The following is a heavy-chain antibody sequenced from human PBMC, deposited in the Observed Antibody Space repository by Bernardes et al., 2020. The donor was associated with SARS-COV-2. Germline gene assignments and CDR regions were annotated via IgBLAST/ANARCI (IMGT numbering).Heavy chain of an antibody. J-gene: IGHJ5*02. CDR2: INHSGST. V-gene: IGHV4-34*01. D-gene: IGHD6-6*01. CDR1: GGSFSGYY. Sequence: SETLSLTCAVYGGSFSGYYWSWIRQPPGKGLEWIGEINHSGSTNYNPSLKSRVTISVDTSKNQFSLKLSSVTAADTAVYYCAREHIRIAARRRGTSTGIDPWGQGTLVTVSS. CDR3: AREHIRIAARRRGTSTGIDP.